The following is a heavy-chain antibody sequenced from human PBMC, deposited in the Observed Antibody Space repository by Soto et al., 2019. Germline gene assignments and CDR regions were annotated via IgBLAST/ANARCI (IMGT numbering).Heavy chain of an antibody. V-gene: IGHV1-24*01. J-gene: IGHJ4*02. CDR3: ATDFPGVAAGTLGFDY. D-gene: IGHD6-13*01. Sequence: QVQLVQSGAEVKKPGASVKVSCKVFGYTLTELSMHWVRQAPGKGLEWMGGFDPEDGETIYAQKFQGRVTMTEDTSTDTAYMELRSLKSEDTAVYYCATDFPGVAAGTLGFDYWGQGTLVTVSS. CDR1: GYTLTELS. CDR2: FDPEDGET.